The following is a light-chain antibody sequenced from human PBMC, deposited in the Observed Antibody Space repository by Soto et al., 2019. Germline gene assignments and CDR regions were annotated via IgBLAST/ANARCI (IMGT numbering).Light chain of an antibody. CDR1: QSVSSSY. V-gene: IGKV3-20*01. Sequence: EIVWTQSPGTLSLSPGERATLSCRASQSVSSSYLAWYKQKPGQAPRPLIYGASSRAIGIPDRFSGSGSGTDFTLTISRLEPEDFAVYYWQQYGSSPWTFGQGTKVEIK. J-gene: IGKJ1*01. CDR2: GAS. CDR3: QQYGSSPWT.